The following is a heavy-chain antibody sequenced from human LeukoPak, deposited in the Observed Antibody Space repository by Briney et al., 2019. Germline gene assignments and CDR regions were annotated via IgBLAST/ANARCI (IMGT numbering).Heavy chain of an antibody. V-gene: IGHV4-59*08. J-gene: IGHJ6*02. CDR1: GGSISSYY. Sequence: SETLSLTCTVSGGSISSYYWSWIRQPPGKGLEWIGYIYYSGSTNYNPSLKSRVTISVDTSKNQFSLKLSSVTAADTAVYYCARHGDYGSGSYYQNPYYYYGMDVWGQGTTVTVSS. D-gene: IGHD3-10*01. CDR2: IYYSGST. CDR3: ARHGDYGSGSYYQNPYYYYGMDV.